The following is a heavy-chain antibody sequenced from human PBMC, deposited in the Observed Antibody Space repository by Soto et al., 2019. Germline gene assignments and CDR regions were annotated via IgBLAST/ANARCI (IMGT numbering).Heavy chain of an antibody. CDR3: AGYCSSSICPEDHYFALEV. CDR2: INPSGGST. V-gene: IGHV1-46*01. J-gene: IGHJ6*02. Sequence: VKVSCKASGYTFTSYYMHWVRQAPVQGLEWMGIINPSGGSTSYAQKFQGRVTMTRDTSTSTVYMELSSVSAPDTARYFCAGYCSSSICPEDHYFALEVWGQGTTVTVSS. D-gene: IGHD2-2*01. CDR1: GYTFTSYY.